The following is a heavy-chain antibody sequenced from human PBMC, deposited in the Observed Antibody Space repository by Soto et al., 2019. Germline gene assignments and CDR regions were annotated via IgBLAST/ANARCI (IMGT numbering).Heavy chain of an antibody. CDR2: IIPVFGSP. V-gene: IGHV1-69*06. CDR1: GDTFTSHT. D-gene: IGHD1-7*01. Sequence: VQLVQSGAEVKKPGSSVRVSCETSGDTFTSHTVNWRRQAPGQGIEWMGGIIPVFGSPNYAEKFQARLTITADTSTTTAYMELRRLPSEGMAVYFCARDITGTNNWFDPWGQGTLVTVSS. J-gene: IGHJ5*02. CDR3: ARDITGTNNWFDP.